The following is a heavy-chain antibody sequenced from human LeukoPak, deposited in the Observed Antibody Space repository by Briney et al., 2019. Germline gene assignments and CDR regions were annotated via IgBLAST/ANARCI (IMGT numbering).Heavy chain of an antibody. CDR2: IWYDGSNK. Sequence: GGSLRLSCAASGFTFSSYGMHWVRQAPGKGLEWVAVIWYDGSNKYYADSVKGRFTISRDNSKNTLYLQMNSLRAEDTAVYYCARDLTVTIDHYYYGMDVWGQGTTVTVSS. CDR1: GFTFSSYG. J-gene: IGHJ6*02. V-gene: IGHV3-33*01. D-gene: IGHD4-17*01. CDR3: ARDLTVTIDHYYYGMDV.